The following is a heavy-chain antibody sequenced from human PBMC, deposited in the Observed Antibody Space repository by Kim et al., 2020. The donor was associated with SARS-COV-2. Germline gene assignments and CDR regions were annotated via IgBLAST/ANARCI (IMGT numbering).Heavy chain of an antibody. CDR3: ARDFEIAAGDDFTC. D-gene: IGHD6-13*01. CDR1: GFTFSRYW. CDR2: IKLDESEK. V-gene: IGHV3-7*03. Sequence: GGSLRLSCAASGFTFSRYWMSWVRQAPGKGLEWVANIKLDESEKYYVGSVKGRFTISRDNAKKSLFLQMNSLRVEDTAIYYCARDFEIAAGDDFTCWGQGTLVTVSS. J-gene: IGHJ4*02.